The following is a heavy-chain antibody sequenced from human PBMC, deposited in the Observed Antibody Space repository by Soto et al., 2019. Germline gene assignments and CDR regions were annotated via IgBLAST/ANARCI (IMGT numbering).Heavy chain of an antibody. CDR2: INPSGGST. CDR1: GYTFTSYY. D-gene: IGHD2-2*01. J-gene: IGHJ5*02. CDR3: ARDWGIVVVPAAIGWFDP. V-gene: IGHV1-46*01. Sequence: QVQLVQSGAEVKKPGASVKVSCKASGYTFTSYYMHWVRQAPGQGLEWMGIINPSGGSTSYAQKFQGRVTMTRDTSTITVYMELSSLRSEDTAVYYCARDWGIVVVPAAIGWFDPWGQGTLVTVSS.